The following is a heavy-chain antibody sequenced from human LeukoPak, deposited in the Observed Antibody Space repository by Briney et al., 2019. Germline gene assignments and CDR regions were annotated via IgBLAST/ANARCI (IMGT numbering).Heavy chain of an antibody. CDR1: GFTFSSYA. J-gene: IGHJ4*02. D-gene: IGHD2-2*01. CDR3: AKIIVVVPAAAYRDDY. Sequence: GGSLRLSCAASGFTFSSYAMSWVRQAPGKGLEWVSAISGSGGSTYYADSVEGRFTISRDNSKNTLYLQMNSLRAEDTAVYYCAKIIVVVPAAAYRDDYWGQGTLVTVSS. CDR2: ISGSGGST. V-gene: IGHV3-23*01.